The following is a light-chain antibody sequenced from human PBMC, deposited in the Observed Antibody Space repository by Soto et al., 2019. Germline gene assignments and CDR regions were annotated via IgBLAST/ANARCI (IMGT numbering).Light chain of an antibody. V-gene: IGKV1-9*01. CDR1: QGVSSD. CDR2: AAS. CDR3: QQLNSYPRT. J-gene: IGKJ2*01. Sequence: DIQLTQSPSFLSASVGDRVTITCRASQGVSSDFAWYQQKPGTAPKLLIYAASTLQSGVPSRFSGSGSGTEFILTISSLQPEDFATYYCQQLNSYPRTFGQGTKLEIK.